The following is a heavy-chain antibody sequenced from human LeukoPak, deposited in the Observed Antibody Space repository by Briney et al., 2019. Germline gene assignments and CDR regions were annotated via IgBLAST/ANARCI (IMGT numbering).Heavy chain of an antibody. D-gene: IGHD1-26*01. CDR2: IYYSGST. Sequence: PSETLSLTCTVSGGSISSSSYYWGWIRQPPGKGLEWIGSIYYSGSTYYNPSLKSRVTISVDTSKNQFSLKLSSVTAADTAVYYCARVFEWEKVGFDPWGQGTLVTVSS. J-gene: IGHJ5*02. V-gene: IGHV4-39*01. CDR3: ARVFEWEKVGFDP. CDR1: GGSISSSSYY.